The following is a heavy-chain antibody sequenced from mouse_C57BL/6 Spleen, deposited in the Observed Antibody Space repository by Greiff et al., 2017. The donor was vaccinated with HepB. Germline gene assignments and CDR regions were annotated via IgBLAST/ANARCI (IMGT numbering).Heavy chain of an antibody. J-gene: IGHJ4*01. CDR1: GYTFTSYW. Sequence: QVHVKQPGAELVKPGASVKVSCKASGYTFTSYWMHWVKQRPGQGLEWIGRIHPSDSDTNYNQKFKGKATLTVDKSSSTAYMQLSSLTSEDSAVYYCAISGYPPLYAMDYWGQGTSVTVSS. CDR3: AISGYPPLYAMDY. V-gene: IGHV1-74*01. D-gene: IGHD3-1*01. CDR2: IHPSDSDT.